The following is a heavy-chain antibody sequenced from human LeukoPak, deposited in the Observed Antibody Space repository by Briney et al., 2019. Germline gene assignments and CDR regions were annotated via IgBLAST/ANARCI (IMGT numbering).Heavy chain of an antibody. CDR1: GFTVSSNY. J-gene: IGHJ6*03. Sequence: GGSLRLSCAASGFTVSSNYMSWVRQAPGKGLEWVSVIYSGGSTYYADSVKGRFTISRDNSKNTLYLQMNSLRAEDTAVYYCARGPRSGYFPYYYYYLDVWGKGTTVTVSS. CDR3: ARGPRSGYFPYYYYYLDV. CDR2: IYSGGST. D-gene: IGHD3-22*01. V-gene: IGHV3-53*01.